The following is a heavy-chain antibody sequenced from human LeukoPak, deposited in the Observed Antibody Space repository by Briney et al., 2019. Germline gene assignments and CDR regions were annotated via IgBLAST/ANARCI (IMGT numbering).Heavy chain of an antibody. CDR3: ARHPARIAMAGGYFDY. D-gene: IGHD6-19*01. Sequence: SETLSLTCAVYGGSFSGYYWSWIRQPPGKGLEWIGEINHSGSTNYNPSLKSRVTISVDTSKNQFSLKLSSVTAADTAVYYCARHPARIAMAGGYFDYWGPGTLVTVSS. V-gene: IGHV4-34*01. J-gene: IGHJ4*02. CDR2: INHSGST. CDR1: GGSFSGYY.